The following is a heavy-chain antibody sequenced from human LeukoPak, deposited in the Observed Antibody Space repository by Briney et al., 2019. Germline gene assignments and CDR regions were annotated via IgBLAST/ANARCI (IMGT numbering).Heavy chain of an antibody. D-gene: IGHD2-2*01. Sequence: ASVKVSCKASGYTFTSYYMHWVRQAPGQGLEWMGIINPSGGSTSYAQKFQGRVTMTRDTSTSTVYMELSSLRSEDTAVYYCARAYCSSTSCFNWFDPWGQGTLVTVSS. V-gene: IGHV1-46*01. CDR2: INPSGGST. CDR3: ARAYCSSTSCFNWFDP. CDR1: GYTFTSYY. J-gene: IGHJ5*02.